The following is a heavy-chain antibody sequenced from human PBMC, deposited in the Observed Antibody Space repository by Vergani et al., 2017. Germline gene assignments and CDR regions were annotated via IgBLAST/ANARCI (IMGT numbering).Heavy chain of an antibody. CDR3: ARGSGSGIRGPNDY. J-gene: IGHJ4*02. D-gene: IGHD3-3*01. CDR1: GFTFSSYA. Sequence: QVQLVESGGGVVQPGRSLRLSCAASGFTFSSYAMHWVRQAPGKGLEWVAVISYDGSNKYYADSVKGRFTISRDNSKNTLYLQMNSLRAEDTAVYYCARGSGSGIRGPNDYWDRRTVIIVSA. CDR2: ISYDGSNK. V-gene: IGHV3-30-3*01.